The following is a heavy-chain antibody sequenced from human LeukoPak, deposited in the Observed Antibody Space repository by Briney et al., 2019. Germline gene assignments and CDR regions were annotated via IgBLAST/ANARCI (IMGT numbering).Heavy chain of an antibody. CDR1: GGTFSSYA. J-gene: IGHJ4*02. Sequence: SVKVSCKASGGTFSSYAISWVRQAPGQGLEWMGGIIPIFGTANHAQKFQGRVTITADESTSTAYMELSSLRSEDTAVYYCARGSRHYYGSGSYYLDYWGQGTLVTVSS. V-gene: IGHV1-69*13. D-gene: IGHD3-10*01. CDR2: IIPIFGTA. CDR3: ARGSRHYYGSGSYYLDY.